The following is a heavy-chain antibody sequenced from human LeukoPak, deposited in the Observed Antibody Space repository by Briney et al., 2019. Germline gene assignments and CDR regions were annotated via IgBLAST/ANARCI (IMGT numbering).Heavy chain of an antibody. CDR2: INPSDGST. Sequence: ASVKVSCKASGYSFTYHYMHWLRQAPGQGLEWIGIINPSDGSTTYAQKFQGRVTMTRDMSTSTVYMELSSLRSEDTAGYHCARDMSSLLRFLEWSPRHSLDYWGQGTLDTVSS. V-gene: IGHV1-46*01. J-gene: IGHJ4*02. CDR1: GYSFTYHY. CDR3: ARDMSSLLRFLEWSPRHSLDY. D-gene: IGHD3-3*01.